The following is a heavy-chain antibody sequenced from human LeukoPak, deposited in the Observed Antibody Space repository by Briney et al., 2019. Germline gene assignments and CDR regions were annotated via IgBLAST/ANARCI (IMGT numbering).Heavy chain of an antibody. Sequence: GGSLRLSCGASGFTVSSNYMSWVRQAPGKGLEWVSVIYSGGSTYYADSVKGRFTISRDNSKNTLYLQMNSLRAEDTAVYYCARAVRYRFDYWGQGTLVTVSS. D-gene: IGHD1-14*01. CDR3: ARAVRYRFDY. J-gene: IGHJ4*02. V-gene: IGHV3-66*02. CDR2: IYSGGST. CDR1: GFTVSSNY.